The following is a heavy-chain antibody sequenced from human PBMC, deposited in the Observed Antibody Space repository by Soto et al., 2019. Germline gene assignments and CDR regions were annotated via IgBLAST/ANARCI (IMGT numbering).Heavy chain of an antibody. J-gene: IGHJ5*02. CDR1: GGSVRSVKYF. Sequence: SETLSLACNFYGGSVRSVKYFWSWLRPPLGKGLEWIAYIYYSGSTNYNPSLKSRVTISVDTSKNQFSLKLSSVTAADTAVYYCAREGRASSGWYWFDPWGQGNLVTVS. V-gene: IGHV4-61*01. CDR3: AREGRASSGWYWFDP. CDR2: IYYSGST. D-gene: IGHD6-19*01.